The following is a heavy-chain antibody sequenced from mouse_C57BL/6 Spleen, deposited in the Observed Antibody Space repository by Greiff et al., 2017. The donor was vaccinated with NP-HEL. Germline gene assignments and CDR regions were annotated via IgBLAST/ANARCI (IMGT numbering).Heavy chain of an antibody. J-gene: IGHJ4*01. Sequence: EVQLVESGAELVKPGASVKLSCTASGFNIKDYYMHWVKQRTEQGLEWIGRIDPEDGETKYAPKFQGKATITADTSSNTAYLQLSSLTSEDTAVYYCASPWDGDYYAMDYWGQGTSVTVSS. V-gene: IGHV14-2*01. CDR3: ASPWDGDYYAMDY. CDR1: GFNIKDYY. D-gene: IGHD4-1*01. CDR2: IDPEDGET.